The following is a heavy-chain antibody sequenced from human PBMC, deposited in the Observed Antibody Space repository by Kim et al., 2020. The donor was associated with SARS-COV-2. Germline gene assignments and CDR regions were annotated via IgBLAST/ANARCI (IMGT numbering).Heavy chain of an antibody. Sequence: GGSLRLSCVASGFTFSSYGMHWVRQAPGKGLVWVSLVNSDGSSTSYADSVKGRFTISRDNARNTLYLQMNSLRAEDTAVYYCASLSTGYVWDKFDYWGQGTLVTVSS. J-gene: IGHJ4*02. CDR1: GFTFSSYG. CDR3: ASLSTGYVWDKFDY. CDR2: VNSDGSST. V-gene: IGHV3-74*01. D-gene: IGHD3-16*01.